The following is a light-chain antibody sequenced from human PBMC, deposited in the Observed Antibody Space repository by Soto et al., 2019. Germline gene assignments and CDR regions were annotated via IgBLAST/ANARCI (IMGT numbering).Light chain of an antibody. Sequence: SYVMTQQPSVSVAPGQTARITCGGDNIGRKSVHWYQQKPGLAPVVVVYDDSDRPSGIPERFSGSNSGNTATLTITKVDAGDEADYYCQVWDSSGAQWLFGGGTKVTVL. CDR2: DDS. J-gene: IGLJ3*02. CDR1: NIGRKS. V-gene: IGLV3-21*02. CDR3: QVWDSSGAQWL.